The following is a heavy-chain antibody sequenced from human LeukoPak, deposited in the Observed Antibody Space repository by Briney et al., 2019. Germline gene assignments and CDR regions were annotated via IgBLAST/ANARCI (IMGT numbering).Heavy chain of an antibody. CDR2: ISPSGSIS. D-gene: IGHD3-10*01. Sequence: GGSLRLSCTVSGFTVSSNSMSWVRQAPGKGLEWVSGISPSGSISYYADSVKGRFTISRDNSKNTLYLQMNSLRAEDTAVYYCAKEGPAYGSGSYYIQSMSWFDPWGQGTLVTVSS. CDR3: AKEGPAYGSGSYYIQSMSWFDP. CDR1: GFTVSSNS. V-gene: IGHV3-23*01. J-gene: IGHJ5*02.